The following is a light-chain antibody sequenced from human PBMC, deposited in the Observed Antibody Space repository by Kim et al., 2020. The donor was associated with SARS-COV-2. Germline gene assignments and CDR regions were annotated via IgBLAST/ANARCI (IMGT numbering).Light chain of an antibody. CDR1: NIGSRS. Sequence: SYELTQPPSVSVAPGETARITCGGNNIGSRSVHWYQQKPGQAPVLVIYYDSHRPSGIPERFSGSNSGNTATLTISRVEAGDEADYYCQVWDSNSAHPVFG. CDR2: YDS. CDR3: QVWDSNSAHPV. J-gene: IGLJ3*02. V-gene: IGLV3-21*04.